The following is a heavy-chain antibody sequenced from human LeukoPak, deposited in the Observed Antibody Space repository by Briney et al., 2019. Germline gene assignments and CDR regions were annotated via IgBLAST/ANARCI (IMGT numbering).Heavy chain of an antibody. CDR1: GFTFRNYA. D-gene: IGHD3-16*01. J-gene: IGHJ4*02. CDR2: LSGSGGAT. V-gene: IGHV3-23*01. Sequence: GGSLRLSCAASGFTFRNYAMSWVRQAPGKGLQRVSSLSGSGGATYYAGSVQGRFTISRDNSENTLYLQLNSLRDEDTAVYYCARHSRSLRLGEAGLTDYWGQGILVTVSS. CDR3: ARHSRSLRLGEAGLTDY.